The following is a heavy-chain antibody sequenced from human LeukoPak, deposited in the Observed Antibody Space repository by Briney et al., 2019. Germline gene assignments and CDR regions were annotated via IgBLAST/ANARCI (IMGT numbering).Heavy chain of an antibody. V-gene: IGHV4-39*01. Sequence: PSATLSLTCTVSAGSISSTSSYWAWIPHPPGTGLEWIPTIYYSGTTYYNPSLKSRVTMSADTSKNHFSLRLSSVTAADTAVYYCARHTVGATDCWGQATPVTVSS. J-gene: IGHJ4*02. D-gene: IGHD1-26*01. CDR3: ARHTVGATDC. CDR1: AGSISSTSSY. CDR2: IYYSGTT.